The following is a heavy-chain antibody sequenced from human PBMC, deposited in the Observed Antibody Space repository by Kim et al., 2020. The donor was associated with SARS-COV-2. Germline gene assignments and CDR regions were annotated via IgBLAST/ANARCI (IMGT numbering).Heavy chain of an antibody. CDR1: GGSISSYY. Sequence: SETLSLTCTVSGGSISSYYWSWIRQPPGKGLEWIGYIYYSGSTNYNPSLKSRVTISVDTSKNQFSLKLSSVTAADTAVYYCARVSGDYGGSWFYYYYGMDVWGQGTTVTVSS. V-gene: IGHV4-59*13. D-gene: IGHD4-17*01. J-gene: IGHJ6*02. CDR2: IYYSGST. CDR3: ARVSGDYGGSWFYYYYGMDV.